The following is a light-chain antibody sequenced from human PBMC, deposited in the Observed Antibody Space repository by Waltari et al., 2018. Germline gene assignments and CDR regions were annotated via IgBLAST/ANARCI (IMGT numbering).Light chain of an antibody. V-gene: IGLV1-51*01. Sequence: YNQVPGAAPKLLIDAKNNRPSGIPDRFAASKSGTSATLGITGRQIGDEADYYCATWDNSLSEVVFGGGTKVTVL. CDR3: ATWDNSLSEVV. CDR2: AKN. J-gene: IGLJ2*01.